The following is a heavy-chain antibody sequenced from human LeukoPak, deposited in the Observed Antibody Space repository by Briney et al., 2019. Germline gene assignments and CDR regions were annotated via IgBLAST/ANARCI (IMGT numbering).Heavy chain of an antibody. CDR2: INHSGST. CDR3: AGGELWFGELLGLNY. V-gene: IGHV4-34*01. Sequence: SSETLSLTCAVYGGSFSGYYWSWIRQPPGKGLEWIGEINHSGSTNYNPSLKSRVTISVDTSKNQFSLKLSSVTAADTAVYYCAGGELWFGELLGLNYWGQGTLVTVSS. CDR1: GGSFSGYY. J-gene: IGHJ4*02. D-gene: IGHD3-10*01.